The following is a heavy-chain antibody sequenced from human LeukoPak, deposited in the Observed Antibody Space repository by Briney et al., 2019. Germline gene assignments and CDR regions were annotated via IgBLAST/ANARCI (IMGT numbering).Heavy chain of an antibody. J-gene: IGHJ5*01. V-gene: IGHV3-7*03. CDR2: ENQDGSEI. CDR1: GFTFSSYW. Sequence: GGSLRLSCAASGFTFSSYWMSWVRQAPGKGLEWVANENQDGSEIYYVDSVKGRFIMSRDNTKNSFYLQMSSLRVEDTAVYYCARGRDVDSWGQGTLVTVSS. CDR3: ARGRDVDS.